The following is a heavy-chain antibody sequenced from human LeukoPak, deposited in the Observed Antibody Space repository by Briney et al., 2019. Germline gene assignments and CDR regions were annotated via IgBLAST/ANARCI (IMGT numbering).Heavy chain of an antibody. V-gene: IGHV1-69*05. CDR2: IILIFGTG. J-gene: IGHJ4*02. Sequence: ASXKVSCKASGGTFISYAISWVRQAPGQGVEWMGRIILIFGTGNYAQKCQGRVTITTDEGTRTDYMEMRRQRAMEKAVYYCPRSPGYDSSGYWLHHSSLDYWGQGTLVTVSS. CDR1: GGTFISYA. CDR3: PRSPGYDSSGYWLHHSSLDY. D-gene: IGHD3-22*01.